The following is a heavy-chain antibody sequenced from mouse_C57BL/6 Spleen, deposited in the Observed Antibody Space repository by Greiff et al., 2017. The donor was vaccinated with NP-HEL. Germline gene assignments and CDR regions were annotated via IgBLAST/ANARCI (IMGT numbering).Heavy chain of an antibody. CDR1: GYTFTSYW. Sequence: QVQLKQPGAELVKPGASVKLSCKASGYTFTSYWMHWVKQRPGQGLEWIGMIHPNSGSTNYNEKFKSKATLTVDKSSSTAYMQLSSLTSEDSAVYYCARYGSSYGAYFDYWGQGTTLTVSS. V-gene: IGHV1-64*01. CDR2: IHPNSGST. J-gene: IGHJ2*01. CDR3: ARYGSSYGAYFDY. D-gene: IGHD1-1*01.